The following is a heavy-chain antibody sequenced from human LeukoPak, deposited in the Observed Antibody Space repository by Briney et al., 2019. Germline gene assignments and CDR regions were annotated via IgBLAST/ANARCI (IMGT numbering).Heavy chain of an antibody. D-gene: IGHD4-17*01. J-gene: IGHJ5*02. CDR3: ARSVEASDSDYAKWFDP. CDR2: ISAYNGNT. CDR1: GYTFTSYG. V-gene: IGHV1-18*01. Sequence: ASVKVSCKASGYTFTSYGISWVRQAPGQGLEWMGWISAYNGNTNYAQKLQGRVTMTTDTSTSTAYMELRSLRSDDTAVYYCARSVEASDSDYAKWFDPWGQGTLVTVSS.